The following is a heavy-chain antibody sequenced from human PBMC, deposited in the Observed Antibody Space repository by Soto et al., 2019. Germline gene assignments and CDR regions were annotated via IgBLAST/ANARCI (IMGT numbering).Heavy chain of an antibody. CDR1: GWSFSGYY. D-gene: IGHD1-26*01. CDR2: INHSGST. CDR3: ARGGSYYRVGRTVAEYFQH. J-gene: IGHJ1*01. Sequence: SETLSLTCAVYGWSFSGYYWSWIRQPPGKGLEWIGEINHSGSTNYNPSLKSRVTISVDTSKNQFSLKLSSVTAADTAVYYCARGGSYYRVGRTVAEYFQHWGQGTLVTVSS. V-gene: IGHV4-34*01.